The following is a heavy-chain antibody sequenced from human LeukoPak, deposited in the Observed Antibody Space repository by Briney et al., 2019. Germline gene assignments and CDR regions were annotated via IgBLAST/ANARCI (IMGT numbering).Heavy chain of an antibody. D-gene: IGHD3-3*01. CDR2: IYYSGST. Sequence: KTSETLSLTCTVSGGSISSYYWSWIRRPPGKGLEWIGYIYYSGSTNYNPSLKSRVTISVDTSKNQFSLKLSSVTAADTAVYYCARFKGLRFLEWSLDYWGQGTLVTVSS. CDR1: GGSISSYY. J-gene: IGHJ4*02. CDR3: ARFKGLRFLEWSLDY. V-gene: IGHV4-59*01.